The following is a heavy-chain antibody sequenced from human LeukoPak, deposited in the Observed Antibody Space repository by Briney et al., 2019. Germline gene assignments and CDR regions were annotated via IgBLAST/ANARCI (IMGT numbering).Heavy chain of an antibody. CDR1: GGTFSSYA. Sequence: SVKVSCKASGGTFSSYAFSWVRQAPGQGLEWMGRIIPISGTTIYAQNFQGRVSITTDESTSTAYLELSSQKSEDTAVYYCASALVTPRYYYMDVWDKGTTVTVSS. CDR3: ASALVTPRYYYMDV. J-gene: IGHJ6*03. V-gene: IGHV1-69*05. CDR2: IIPISGTT. D-gene: IGHD4-23*01.